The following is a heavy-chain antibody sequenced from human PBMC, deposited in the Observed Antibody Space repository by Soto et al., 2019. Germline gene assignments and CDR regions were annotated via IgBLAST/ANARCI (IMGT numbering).Heavy chain of an antibody. J-gene: IGHJ4*02. CDR1: GGSFSGYY. CDR3: ARGGARKSSSWYAGFDY. Sequence: QVQLQQWGAGLLKPSETLSLTCAVYGGSFSGYYWSWIRQPPGKGLEWIGEINHSGSTNYNPSLKRRVAISVDPAMNQFSRTLGSVPAADTVLDYCARGGARKSSSWYAGFDYWGQGPLVTVSS. V-gene: IGHV4-34*01. CDR2: INHSGST. D-gene: IGHD6-13*01.